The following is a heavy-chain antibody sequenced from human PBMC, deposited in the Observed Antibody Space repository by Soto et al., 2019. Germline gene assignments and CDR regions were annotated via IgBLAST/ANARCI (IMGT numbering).Heavy chain of an antibody. V-gene: IGHV1-58*02. D-gene: IGHD3-10*01. J-gene: IGHJ6*03. CDR1: GFTFTISS. CDR3: AAGSPNYYYYYCMDV. CDR2: IVVGSGNT. Sequence: SVKVSCKASGFTFTISSMQWVRQARGQRLEWIGWIVVGSGNTNYAQKFQERVTITRDMSTSTAYMELSSLRSEDTAVYYCAAGSPNYYYYYCMDVWGKGTTVSVSS.